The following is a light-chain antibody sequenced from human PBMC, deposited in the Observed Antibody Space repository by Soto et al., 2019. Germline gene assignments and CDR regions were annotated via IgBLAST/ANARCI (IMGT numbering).Light chain of an antibody. CDR2: DVS. CDR3: SSYDRTTTLNYG. CDR1: SSDIGAYDY. J-gene: IGLJ1*01. V-gene: IGLV2-14*03. Sequence: QSVLSQPASVSGSPGQSITISCTGTSSDIGAYDYVSWYQHHPGKAPKLVIYDVSDRPSGVSNRFSGSKSGNTASLTISGLQVEDEADYYCSSYDRTTTLNYGFGTGTKVTVL.